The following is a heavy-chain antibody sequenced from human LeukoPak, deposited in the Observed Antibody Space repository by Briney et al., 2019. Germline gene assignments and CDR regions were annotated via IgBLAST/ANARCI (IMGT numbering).Heavy chain of an antibody. Sequence: SETLSLTCAVYGGSYSGYYWSWIRQPPGKGLEWIGEINHSGSTNYNPSLKSRVTIPVDTSKNQFSLKLSSVTAADTAVYYCASPSLGGITIPWGQGTMVTVSS. V-gene: IGHV4-34*01. J-gene: IGHJ3*01. D-gene: IGHD3-9*01. CDR2: INHSGST. CDR1: GGSYSGYY. CDR3: ASPSLGGITIP.